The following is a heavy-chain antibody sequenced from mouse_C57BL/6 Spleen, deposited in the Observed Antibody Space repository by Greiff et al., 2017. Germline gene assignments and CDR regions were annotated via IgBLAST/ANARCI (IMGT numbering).Heavy chain of an antibody. CDR3: ARWDYYGSSNFDY. V-gene: IGHV1-55*01. Sequence: QVQLQQPGAELVKPGASVKMSCKASGYTFTSYWITWVKQRPGQGLEWIGDIYPGSGSTNYNEKFKSKATLTVDTSSSTASMQLSSLTSEDAAVYYCARWDYYGSSNFDYWGQGTTLTVSS. D-gene: IGHD1-1*01. J-gene: IGHJ2*01. CDR1: GYTFTSYW. CDR2: IYPGSGST.